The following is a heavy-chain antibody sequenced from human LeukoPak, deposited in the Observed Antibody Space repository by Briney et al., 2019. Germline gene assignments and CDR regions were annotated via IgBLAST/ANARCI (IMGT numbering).Heavy chain of an antibody. V-gene: IGHV3-23*01. Sequence: GSLRLSCAASGFTFSSYAMSWVRQAPGKGLEWVSAISGSGGSTYYADSVKGRFTISRDNSKNTLYLQMNSLRAEDTAVYYCACERFGIGYCSSTSCYSIDYWGQGTLVTVSS. CDR2: ISGSGGST. J-gene: IGHJ4*02. D-gene: IGHD2-2*01. CDR3: ACERFGIGYCSSTSCYSIDY. CDR1: GFTFSSYA.